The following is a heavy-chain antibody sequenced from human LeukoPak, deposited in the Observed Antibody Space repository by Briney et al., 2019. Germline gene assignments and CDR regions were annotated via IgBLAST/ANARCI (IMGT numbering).Heavy chain of an antibody. V-gene: IGHV3-48*03. CDR2: ISSSGSTI. CDR1: GFTFSSYE. CDR3: ATYYYDSSGPLDY. Sequence: PGGSLRLSCAASGFTFSSYEMNWVRQAPGEGLEWVSYISSSGSTIYYADSVKGRFTISRDNAKNSLYLQMNSLRAEDTAVYYCATYYYDSSGPLDYWGQGTLVTVSS. J-gene: IGHJ4*02. D-gene: IGHD3-22*01.